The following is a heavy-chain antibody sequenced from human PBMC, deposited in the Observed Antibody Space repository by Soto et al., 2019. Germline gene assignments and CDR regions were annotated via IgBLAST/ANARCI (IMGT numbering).Heavy chain of an antibody. D-gene: IGHD6-13*01. CDR3: ARGEGAAAGTGTPLDY. V-gene: IGHV1-69*01. J-gene: IGHJ4*02. CDR2: IIPIFGTA. Sequence: QVQLVQSGAEVKKPGSSVKVSCKASGGTFSSYAISRVRQAPGQGLEWMGGIIPIFGTANYAQKFQGRVTITADESTSTAYMELSSLRSEDTAVYYCARGEGAAAGTGTPLDYWGQGTLVTVSS. CDR1: GGTFSSYA.